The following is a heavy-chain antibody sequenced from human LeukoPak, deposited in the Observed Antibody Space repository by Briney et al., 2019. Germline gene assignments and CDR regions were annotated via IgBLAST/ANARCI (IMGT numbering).Heavy chain of an antibody. CDR1: GFPLSSPS. CDR3: AKEIFSGLLYIDY. CDR2: ITDAVGST. D-gene: IGHD5-12*01. J-gene: IGHJ4*02. Sequence: GGSLRLSCAASGFPLSSPSITWVRKAPGKGLEWVSAITDAVGSTHYADSVKGRFTISSDNSKNTVYLQMNSLRPEDMAVYYCAKEIFSGLLYIDYWGQGTLVTVSS. V-gene: IGHV3-23*01.